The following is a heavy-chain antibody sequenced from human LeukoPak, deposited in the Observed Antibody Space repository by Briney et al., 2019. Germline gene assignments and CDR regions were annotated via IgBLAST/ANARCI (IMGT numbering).Heavy chain of an antibody. CDR3: ATYRQVLLPFES. Sequence: GGSLRLSCAPSGDSFSTIATIWVRPPLGEGLEWVSSIFPSGGEIHYADSVRGRFTISRDNSKSTLSLQTNSLRAEDTAIYYCATYRQVLLPFESWSQGTLVTVSS. D-gene: IGHD2-8*02. CDR2: IFPSGGEI. V-gene: IGHV3-23*01. CDR1: GDSFSTIA. J-gene: IGHJ4*02.